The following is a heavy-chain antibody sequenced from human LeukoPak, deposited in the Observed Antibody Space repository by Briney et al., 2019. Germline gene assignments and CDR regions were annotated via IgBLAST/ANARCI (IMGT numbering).Heavy chain of an antibody. CDR3: ARGGRRSLYYGLDV. J-gene: IGHJ6*02. CDR1: GGSFGDYF. D-gene: IGHD6-6*01. Sequence: SETLSLTCAVYGGSFGDYFWSWIRQPPGKGLERIGEIKQSGSTKYNPSLKSRVTTLLDTSKNQFSLNLSSVTAADTAVYYCARGGRRSLYYGLDVWGPGTTVTVSS. V-gene: IGHV4-34*01. CDR2: IKQSGST.